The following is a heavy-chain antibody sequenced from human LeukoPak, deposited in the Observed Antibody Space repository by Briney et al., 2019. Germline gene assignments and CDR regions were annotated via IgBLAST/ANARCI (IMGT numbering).Heavy chain of an antibody. D-gene: IGHD5-12*01. Sequence: GSLRLSCAASGFTFSSYAMHWVRQAPGKGLEYVSAISSNGGSTYYANSVKGRFTISRDNSKNTLYLQMGSLRAEDMAVYYCARAASGYDIYYYYYMDVWGKGTTVTISS. CDR1: GFTFSSYA. V-gene: IGHV3-64*01. CDR3: ARAASGYDIYYYYYMDV. J-gene: IGHJ6*03. CDR2: ISSNGGST.